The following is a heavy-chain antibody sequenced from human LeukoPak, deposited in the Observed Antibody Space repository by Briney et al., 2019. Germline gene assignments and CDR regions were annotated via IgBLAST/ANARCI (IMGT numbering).Heavy chain of an antibody. CDR2: ISSSSSTI. V-gene: IGHV3-48*01. J-gene: IGHJ4*02. CDR1: GFTFSSYG. D-gene: IGHD5/OR15-5a*01. Sequence: GGSLRLSCAASGFTFSSYGVSWVRQAPGKGLEWVSYISSSSSTIYYAESVKGRFTISRDNAKNSLYLQMNSLRAEDAAVYYCARSGVYAYFDNWGQGTLVTVSS. CDR3: ARSGVYAYFDN.